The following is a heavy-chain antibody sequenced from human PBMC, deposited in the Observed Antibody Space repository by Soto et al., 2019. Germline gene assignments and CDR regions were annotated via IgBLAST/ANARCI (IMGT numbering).Heavy chain of an antibody. CDR1: GGSFSGYY. CDR2: INHSGST. CDR3: GRVLCSNTSSYVNRGGGMDV. D-gene: IGHD2-2*01. V-gene: IGHV4-34*01. J-gene: IGHJ6*02. Sequence: PSETLSLTCAVYGGSFSGYYWSWIRQPPGKGLEWIGEINHSGSTNYNPSLKSRVTISVDTSKNQFSLKLSSVTAADTTVYYCGRVLCSNTSSYVNRGGGMDVWGQGTTVTVSS.